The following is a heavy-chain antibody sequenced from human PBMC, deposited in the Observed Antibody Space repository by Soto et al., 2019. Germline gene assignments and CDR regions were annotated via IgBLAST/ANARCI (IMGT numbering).Heavy chain of an antibody. V-gene: IGHV2-70*01. CDR2: IDWDDDK. Sequence: SGPTLVNPTQTLTLTCTFSGFSLSNSGMCVSWIRQPPGKALEWLALIDWDDDKYYSTSLKTRLTISKDTSKNQVVLTMTNMDPVDTATYYCARSTSRSGPYYYGMDVWGQGTTVTVSS. J-gene: IGHJ6*02. CDR1: GFSLSNSGMC. CDR3: ARSTSRSGPYYYGMDV.